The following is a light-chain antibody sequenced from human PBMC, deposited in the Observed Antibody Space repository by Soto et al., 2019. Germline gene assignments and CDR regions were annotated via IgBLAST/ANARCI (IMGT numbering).Light chain of an antibody. Sequence: QSALTQPASVSGSPGQSITISCTGTSSDVGGYNYVSWYQQHPGKAPKLMIYEVSNRPSGVSNRFSGSKSGNTASLTISGLQADDEADYYCISYTSSSTLVVFGGGTKLTVL. CDR1: SSDVGGYNY. V-gene: IGLV2-14*01. J-gene: IGLJ2*01. CDR3: ISYTSSSTLVV. CDR2: EVS.